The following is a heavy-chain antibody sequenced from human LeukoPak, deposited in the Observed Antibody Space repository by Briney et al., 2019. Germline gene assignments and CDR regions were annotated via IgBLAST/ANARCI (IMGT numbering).Heavy chain of an antibody. V-gene: IGHV4-59*08. Sequence: SETLSLTCTVSGGSISSYYWGWIRQPPGKGLEWLGDIYYGGSTNYNPSLKSRVTISVDTSKDQFSLKLSSVTAADTAVYYCARHDYYDSSGYHYVVDYYAMDVWGPGTTVTVSS. CDR2: IYYGGST. CDR3: ARHDYYDSSGYHYVVDYYAMDV. J-gene: IGHJ6*02. CDR1: GGSISSYY. D-gene: IGHD3-22*01.